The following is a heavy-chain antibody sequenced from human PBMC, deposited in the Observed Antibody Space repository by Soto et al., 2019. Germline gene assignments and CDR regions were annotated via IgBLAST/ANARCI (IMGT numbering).Heavy chain of an antibody. J-gene: IGHJ6*02. D-gene: IGHD2-2*01. CDR3: ASLPAPQFYGMDV. Sequence: EVQLVESGGGLVQPGGSLRLSCAASGFTFSSYWMSWVHQAPGKGLEWVANIKQDGSEKYYVDSVKGRFTISRDNAKNSLKLQMNSLRAEDTAVYYCASLPAPQFYGMDVWGQGTTVTVSS. CDR2: IKQDGSEK. CDR1: GFTFSSYW. V-gene: IGHV3-7*03.